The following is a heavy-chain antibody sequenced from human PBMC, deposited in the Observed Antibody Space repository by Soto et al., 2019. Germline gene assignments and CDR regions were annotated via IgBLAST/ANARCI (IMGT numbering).Heavy chain of an antibody. V-gene: IGHV3-23*01. CDR3: AKDGRGSGSYSPMDV. CDR2: ITNGGGST. D-gene: IGHD3-10*01. J-gene: IGHJ6*02. CDR1: GLTFSSYA. Sequence: PGGSLRLSCAASGLTFSSYAMTWVRQAPGKGLEWVSTITNGGGSTDYADSVKGRFTISRDNSKNTLYLQTNSLRAEDTGVYYCAKDGRGSGSYSPMDVWGQGTTVTVS.